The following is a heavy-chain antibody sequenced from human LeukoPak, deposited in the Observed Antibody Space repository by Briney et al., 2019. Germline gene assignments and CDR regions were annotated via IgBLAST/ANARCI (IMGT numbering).Heavy chain of an antibody. V-gene: IGHV1-2*04. CDR3: ARSSWLSQSTPAYDY. J-gene: IGHJ4*02. Sequence: ASVKVSCKASGYTFTGYYMHWVRQAPGQGLEWMGWINPNSGGTNYAQRFQGWVTMTRDTSISTAYMELSRLRSDDTAVYYCARSSWLSQSTPAYDYWGQGTLVTVSS. D-gene: IGHD3-22*01. CDR2: INPNSGGT. CDR1: GYTFTGYY.